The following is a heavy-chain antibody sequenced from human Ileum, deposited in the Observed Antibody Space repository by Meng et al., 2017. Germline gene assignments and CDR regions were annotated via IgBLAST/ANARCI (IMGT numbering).Heavy chain of an antibody. CDR1: GYTFRNYP. V-gene: IGHV1-3*01. J-gene: IGHJ4*02. D-gene: IGHD1-1*01. CDR3: ARENDNWNYFDY. CDR2: INAGNGNI. Sequence: QVQLVRSGTEVKEVGASVTVSCTVSGYTFRNYPLHWVRQAPGKRPEWMGWINAGNGNIKISQKFQGRITITSDTSATAYMELSSLRSEDTAVYFCARENDNWNYFDYWGQGSLVTVSS.